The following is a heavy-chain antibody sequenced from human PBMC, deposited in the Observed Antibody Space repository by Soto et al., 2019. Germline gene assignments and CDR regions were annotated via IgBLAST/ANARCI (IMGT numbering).Heavy chain of an antibody. CDR2: ISSSSSTI. J-gene: IGHJ4*02. Sequence: GGSLRLSCAASGFTFSSYSMNWVRQAPGKGLEWVSYISSSSSTIYYADSVKGRFTISRDNAKNSLYLQMNSLRDEDTAVYYCARDDMYYDILTGYSHPYYFDYWGQGTLVTVSS. CDR1: GFTFSSYS. D-gene: IGHD3-9*01. V-gene: IGHV3-48*02. CDR3: ARDDMYYDILTGYSHPYYFDY.